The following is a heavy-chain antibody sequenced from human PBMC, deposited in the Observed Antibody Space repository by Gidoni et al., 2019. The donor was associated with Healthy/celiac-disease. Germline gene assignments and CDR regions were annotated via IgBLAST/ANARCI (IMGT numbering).Heavy chain of an antibody. CDR3: ARHLCSSSWYVSGGLGCYYYYGMDV. J-gene: IGHJ6*02. CDR2: IYYSGST. Sequence: QLQLPESGPGLVKPSETLSLTCTVSVGSISSSSYYWGWIRQPPGKGLEWIGSIYYSGSTYYNPSLKSRVTISVDTSKNQFSLKLSSVTAADTAVYYCARHLCSSSWYVSGGLGCYYYYGMDVWGQGTTVTVSS. D-gene: IGHD6-13*01. CDR1: VGSISSSSYY. V-gene: IGHV4-39*01.